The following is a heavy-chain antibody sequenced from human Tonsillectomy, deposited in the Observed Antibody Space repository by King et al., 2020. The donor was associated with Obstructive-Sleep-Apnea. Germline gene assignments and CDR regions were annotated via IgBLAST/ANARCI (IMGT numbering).Heavy chain of an antibody. CDR3: AKEQWLVLTF. Sequence: LQLQESGPGLVKPSGTLSLTCAVSGGSISSSNWWNWVRQPPGKGLEWIGEIYHSGCTNYNPSLKSRVTISVDKSRHQFSLNLSSVTAADTPVYYCAKEQWLVLTFWGQGTLVTVSS. J-gene: IGHJ4*02. V-gene: IGHV4-4*02. CDR1: GGSISSSNW. CDR2: IYHSGCT. D-gene: IGHD6-19*01.